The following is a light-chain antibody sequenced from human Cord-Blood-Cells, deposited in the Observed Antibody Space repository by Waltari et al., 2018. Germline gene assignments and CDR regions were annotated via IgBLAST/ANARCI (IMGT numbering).Light chain of an antibody. J-gene: IGLJ2*01. CDR2: EVS. CDR3: SSYTSSSTLG. V-gene: IGLV2-14*01. Sequence: QSALTQPASVSGSPGQSITISCTGTSSDVGGYIYVSWYQQHPGKAPKLMIYEVSNRPSGVSNRFSGSKSGNTASLTISGLQAEDEADYYCSSYTSSSTLGFGGGTKLTVL. CDR1: SSDVGGYIY.